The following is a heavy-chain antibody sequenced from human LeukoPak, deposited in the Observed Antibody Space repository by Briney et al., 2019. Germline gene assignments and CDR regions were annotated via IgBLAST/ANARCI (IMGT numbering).Heavy chain of an antibody. Sequence: GGSLRLSCAASGFTFSNYWMHWVRQTPGKGLVWVSRINSDGSSTNYADSVKGRFTISRDNAKNTLYLQMNSLRAEDTAVYYCARVAVPAATEYYFDYWGQGTLVTVSS. J-gene: IGHJ4*02. D-gene: IGHD2-2*01. CDR1: GFTFSNYW. CDR3: ARVAVPAATEYYFDY. V-gene: IGHV3-74*01. CDR2: INSDGSST.